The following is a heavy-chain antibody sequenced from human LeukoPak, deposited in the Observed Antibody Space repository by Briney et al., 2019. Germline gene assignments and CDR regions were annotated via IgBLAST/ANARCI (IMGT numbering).Heavy chain of an antibody. J-gene: IGHJ4*02. D-gene: IGHD5-12*01. CDR2: INNVCMNI. V-gene: IGHV3-21*01. CDR3: VRERTQWLRYGYFVY. CDR1: GFTFSASA. Sequence: GGPLRLSCAASGFTFSASAMNWVPQAPGKALEGVSCINNVCMNIDYADSVTGRFTTSRDNAKHALYLQMNRLGAEDTAVYYCVRERTQWLRYGYFVYWGQGLRVSVSS.